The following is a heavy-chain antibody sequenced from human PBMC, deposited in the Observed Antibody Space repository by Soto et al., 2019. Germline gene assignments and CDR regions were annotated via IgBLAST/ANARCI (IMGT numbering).Heavy chain of an antibody. CDR2: IERDDDDK. J-gene: IGHJ6*02. Sequence: SGPTLVNPTETLTLTCTFSGFSLTSPGMCVSWIRQSPGKALEWLALIERDDDDKYYSTSLKTRLTISKDTRKNQVVLTMANMEPADTATYYCARSIRGPRRFNGMDIWGQGTTVTVSS. D-gene: IGHD1-20*01. V-gene: IGHV2-70*13. CDR1: GFSLTSPGMC. CDR3: ARSIRGPRRFNGMDI.